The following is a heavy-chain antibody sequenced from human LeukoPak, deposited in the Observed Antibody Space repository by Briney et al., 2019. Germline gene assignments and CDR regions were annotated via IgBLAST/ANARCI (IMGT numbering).Heavy chain of an antibody. CDR1: GFTFSSYG. V-gene: IGHV3-30*18. D-gene: IGHD3-16*01. CDR2: ISYDGSNK. CDR3: AKVSNVWGSYEVPYYYYGMDV. Sequence: GGSLRLSCAASGFTFSSYGMHWVRQAPGKGLEWVAVISYDGSNKYYADSVKGRFTISRDNSKNTLYLQMNSLRAEDTAVYYCAKVSNVWGSYEVPYYYYGMDVWGQGTTVTVSS. J-gene: IGHJ6*02.